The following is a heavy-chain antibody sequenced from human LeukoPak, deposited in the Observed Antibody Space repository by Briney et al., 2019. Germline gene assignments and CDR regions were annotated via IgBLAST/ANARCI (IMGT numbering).Heavy chain of an antibody. CDR2: IIPIFGTA. D-gene: IGHD6-13*01. J-gene: IGHJ5*02. CDR3: AREYSSSPTMFDP. V-gene: IGHV1-69*06. CDR1: GGTFSSYA. Sequence: ASVKVSCKASGGTFSSYAISWVRQAPGQGLEWMGGIIPIFGTANYAQKFQGRVTITADKSTSTAYMELSSLRSEDTAVYYCAREYSSSPTMFDPWGQGTLVTVSS.